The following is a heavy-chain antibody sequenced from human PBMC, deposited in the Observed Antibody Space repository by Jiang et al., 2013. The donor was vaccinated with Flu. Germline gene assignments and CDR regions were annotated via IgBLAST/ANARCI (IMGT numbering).Heavy chain of an antibody. Sequence: QLVESGGGLVQPGGSLRLSCAASGFNVSNNYMNWVRQAPRKGLEWVSIIYSIGSTYYADSVKGRFTISRHTSKNTLYLQMNSLRAEDTAVYYCARGSGSLDYWGQGTLVTVSS. CDR1: GFNVSNNY. D-gene: IGHD1-26*01. CDR3: ARGSGSLDY. V-gene: IGHV3-66*01. CDR2: IYSIGST. J-gene: IGHJ4*02.